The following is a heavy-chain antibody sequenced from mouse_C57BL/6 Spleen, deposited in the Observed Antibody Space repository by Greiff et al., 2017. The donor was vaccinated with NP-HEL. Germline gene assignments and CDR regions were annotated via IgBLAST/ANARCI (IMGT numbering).Heavy chain of an antibody. CDR2: IDPSDSYT. J-gene: IGHJ1*03. CDR1: GYTFTSYW. CDR3: ARTYGSSYEYLDV. Sequence: QVHVKQPGAELVKPGASVKLSCKASGYTFTSYWMQWVKQRPGQGLEWIGEIDPSDSYTNYNQKFKGKATLTVDTSSSTAYMQLSSLTSEDSAIYYCARTYGSSYEYLDVWGTGTTVTVSS. D-gene: IGHD1-1*01. V-gene: IGHV1-50*01.